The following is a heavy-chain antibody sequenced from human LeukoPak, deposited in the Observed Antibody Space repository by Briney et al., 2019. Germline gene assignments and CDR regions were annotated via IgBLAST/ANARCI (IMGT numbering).Heavy chain of an antibody. CDR2: IYYSGST. CDR3: ARGGQIYLITEYYFDY. Sequence: SETLSPTCTVSGGSISSGGYYWSWIRQHPGKGLEWIGYIYYSGSTYYNPSLKSRVTISVDTSKNQFSLKLSSVTAADTAVYYCARGGQIYLITEYYFDYWGQGTLVTVSS. J-gene: IGHJ4*02. D-gene: IGHD3-22*01. CDR1: GGSISSGGYY. V-gene: IGHV4-31*03.